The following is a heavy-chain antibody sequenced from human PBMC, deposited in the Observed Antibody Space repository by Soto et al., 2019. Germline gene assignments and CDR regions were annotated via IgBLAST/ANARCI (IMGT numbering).Heavy chain of an antibody. CDR2: IIPIFGTA. CDR1: GGTFSSYA. D-gene: IGHD6-19*01. V-gene: IGHV1-69*13. CDR3: ARPRIAVAGNWFDP. Sequence: SVKVSCKASGGTFSSYAISWVRQSPGQGLERMGGIIPIFGTANYAQKFQGRVTITADESTSTAYMELSSLRSEDTAVYYCARPRIAVAGNWFDPWGQGTLVTV. J-gene: IGHJ5*02.